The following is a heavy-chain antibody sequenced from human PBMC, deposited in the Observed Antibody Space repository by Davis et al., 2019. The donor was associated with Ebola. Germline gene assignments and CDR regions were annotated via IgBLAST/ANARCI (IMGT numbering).Heavy chain of an antibody. CDR2: IIPILGIA. CDR1: GGTFSSYT. J-gene: IGHJ5*02. V-gene: IGHV1-69*02. CDR3: ARADFGDYVGTGWFDP. D-gene: IGHD4-17*01. Sequence: SVKVSCKASGGTFSSYTISWVRQAPGQGLEWMGRIIPILGIANYAQKFQGRVTITADKSTSTAYMELSSLRSEDTAVYYCARADFGDYVGTGWFDPWGQGTLVTVSS.